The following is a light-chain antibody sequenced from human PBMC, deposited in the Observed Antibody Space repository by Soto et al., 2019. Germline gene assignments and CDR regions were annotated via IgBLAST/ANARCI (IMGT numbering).Light chain of an antibody. CDR3: QQSYNTPQT. J-gene: IGKJ1*01. V-gene: IGKV1-39*01. CDR1: QTITNY. CDR2: ATD. Sequence: DIQMTQSPSSLSASVGDRVTITCRASQTITNYLNWYQQQSGKAPKLLIYATDTLQSGVPSRFSGSVSGTDYTLTISSLQPEDFATYYCQQSYNTPQTLGQGTKVDLK.